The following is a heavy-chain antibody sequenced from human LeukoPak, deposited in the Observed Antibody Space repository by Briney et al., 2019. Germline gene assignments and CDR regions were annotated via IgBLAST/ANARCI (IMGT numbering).Heavy chain of an antibody. J-gene: IGHJ5*02. CDR1: GGTFSSYA. CDR2: IIPILGTA. Sequence: ASVKVSCKASGGTFSSYAISWVRQAPGQGLEWMGGIIPILGTANYAQKFQGRVTITADESTSTAYMEVSSLRSEDTAVYYCARGYYGSGSSWFDPWGQGTLVTVSS. CDR3: ARGYYGSGSSWFDP. D-gene: IGHD3-10*01. V-gene: IGHV1-69*13.